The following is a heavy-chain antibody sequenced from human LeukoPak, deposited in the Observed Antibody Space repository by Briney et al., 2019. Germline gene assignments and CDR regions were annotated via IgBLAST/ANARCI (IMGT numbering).Heavy chain of an antibody. D-gene: IGHD3-22*01. CDR3: ARVITMIVLGAFDI. J-gene: IGHJ3*02. CDR2: IYYSGST. Sequence: PSETLSLTCTVSGGSISSYYWSWIRQPPGKGLEWIGYIYYSGSTNYNPSLKSRVTISVDTSKNQFSLKLSSVTAADTAVYYCARVITMIVLGAFDIWGQGTKVTVSS. CDR1: GGSISSYY. V-gene: IGHV4-59*12.